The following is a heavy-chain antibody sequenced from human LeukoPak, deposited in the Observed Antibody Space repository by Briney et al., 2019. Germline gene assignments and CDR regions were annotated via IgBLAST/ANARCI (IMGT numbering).Heavy chain of an antibody. Sequence: GGSLRLSCAASGFTFSIYSINWVRQAPGKGLEWVSYISSSSSGIYYADSVKGRFTISRDNRENSLYLQMNSLRAEDTAVYYCARGGRDGYNYASYFDYWGQGTLVTVSS. J-gene: IGHJ4*02. CDR3: ARGGRDGYNYASYFDY. CDR1: GFTFSIYS. D-gene: IGHD5-24*01. V-gene: IGHV3-48*04. CDR2: ISSSSSGI.